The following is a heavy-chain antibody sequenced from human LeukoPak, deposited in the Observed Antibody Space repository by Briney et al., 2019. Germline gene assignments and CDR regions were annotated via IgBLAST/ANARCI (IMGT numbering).Heavy chain of an antibody. CDR1: GFTFSSYS. J-gene: IGHJ4*02. CDR2: INHSGST. V-gene: IGHV4-34*01. D-gene: IGHD5-12*01. CDR3: ARGPSGYHNT. Sequence: GSLRLSCAASGFTFSSYSMNWVRQPPGKGLEWIGEINHSGSTNYNPSLKSRVTISVDTSKNQFSLKLNSVTGADTAVYYCARGPSGYHNTGGQGTLVTVSS.